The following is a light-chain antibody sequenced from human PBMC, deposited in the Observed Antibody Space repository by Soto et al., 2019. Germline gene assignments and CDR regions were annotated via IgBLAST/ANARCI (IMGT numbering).Light chain of an antibody. CDR3: QQFHTYPRT. Sequence: DIQMTQSPSSLSASVGARVTITCRASQAIGNYLSWFQQKPGKAPKSLISFASSLPSGVPSRFSGSGFGTDFTLTIGSLQPEGFATYYCQQFHTYPRTFGPGTAVEIK. J-gene: IGKJ1*01. V-gene: IGKV1-16*01. CDR1: QAIGNY. CDR2: FAS.